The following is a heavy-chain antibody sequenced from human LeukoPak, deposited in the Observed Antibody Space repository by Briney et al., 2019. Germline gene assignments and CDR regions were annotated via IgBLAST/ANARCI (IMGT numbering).Heavy chain of an antibody. V-gene: IGHV1-2*02. CDR3: ISGREPFDI. CDR1: GGTFSSYA. J-gene: IGHJ3*02. D-gene: IGHD1-26*01. Sequence: ASVKVSCKASGGTFSSYAISWVRQAPGQGLEWMGWINPNSGGTNYAQKFQGRVTMTRDTSISTAYMELSRLRSDDTAVYYCISGREPFDIWGQGTMVTVSS. CDR2: INPNSGGT.